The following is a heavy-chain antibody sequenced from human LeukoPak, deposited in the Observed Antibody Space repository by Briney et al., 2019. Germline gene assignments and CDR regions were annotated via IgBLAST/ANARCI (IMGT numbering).Heavy chain of an antibody. V-gene: IGHV3-23*01. D-gene: IGHD3-10*01. CDR2: ISGSGGST. CDR1: GFTFSSYA. CDR3: ARTRGINPLFYFDY. Sequence: GGSLRLSCAASGFTFSSYAMSWVRQAPGKGLEWVSAISGSGGSTYYADSVKGRFTISRDNSKNTLYLQMNSLRAEDTAVYYCARTRGINPLFYFDYWGQGTLVTVSS. J-gene: IGHJ4*02.